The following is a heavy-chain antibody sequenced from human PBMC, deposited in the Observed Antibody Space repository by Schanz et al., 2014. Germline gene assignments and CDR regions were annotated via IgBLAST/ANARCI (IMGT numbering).Heavy chain of an antibody. CDR2: IGNGGVTI. CDR1: GFTLSSYS. J-gene: IGHJ4*02. Sequence: EVQLVESGGGLVQPGGSLRLSCAASGFTLSSYSMNWVRQAPGKGLEWVSYIGNGGVTIYYADSVKGRFTISRDNSKNSLYLQMNSLRAEDTAVYYCARIGGSVFDYWAQGTLVTVSS. CDR3: ARIGGSVFDY. V-gene: IGHV3-48*04. D-gene: IGHD3-10*01.